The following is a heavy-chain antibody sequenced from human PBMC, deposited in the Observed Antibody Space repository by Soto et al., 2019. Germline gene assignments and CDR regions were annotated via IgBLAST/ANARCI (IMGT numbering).Heavy chain of an antibody. D-gene: IGHD5-12*01. CDR1: GGSIISYY. CDR3: ARVVSGYAAYYYGMDV. V-gene: IGHV4-4*07. J-gene: IGHJ6*02. CDR2: IYTSGST. Sequence: SETLSLTCTFSGGSIISYYWSWIRQPAGKGLEWIGRIYTSGSTNYNPSLKSRVTMSVDTSKNQFSLKLSSVTAADTAVYYCARVVSGYAAYYYGMDVWGQGTTVTVSS.